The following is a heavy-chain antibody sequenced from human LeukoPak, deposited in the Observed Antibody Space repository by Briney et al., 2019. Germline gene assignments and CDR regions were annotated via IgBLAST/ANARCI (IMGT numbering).Heavy chain of an antibody. Sequence: SETLSLTCTVSGGSISSWDYYWRWIRQPPGKGLGWIGYIYYSGSTYYNPSLKSRVTISVATSKNEFSVKLSSVTAADTAVYYCASDPGIAAAGEGAFDIWGQGTMVTVSS. J-gene: IGHJ3*02. CDR2: IYYSGST. CDR3: ASDPGIAAAGEGAFDI. D-gene: IGHD6-13*01. V-gene: IGHV4-30-4*01. CDR1: GGSISSWDYY.